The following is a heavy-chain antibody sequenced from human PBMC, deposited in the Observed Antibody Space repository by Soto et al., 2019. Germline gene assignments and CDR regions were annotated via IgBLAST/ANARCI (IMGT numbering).Heavy chain of an antibody. J-gene: IGHJ4*02. CDR1: GFTFGSHS. Sequence: XESLRLSSKVSGFTFGSHSMSWVRQAPGKGLECVSGISGSGGTTFYADSVKGRFTISRDNSKKTLYLQMNSLRAEDTAVYYCAKTPYDFWSSGQYLFDQWGQGTLVTVPS. D-gene: IGHD3-3*01. CDR2: ISGSGGTT. V-gene: IGHV3-23*01. CDR3: AKTPYDFWSSGQYLFDQ.